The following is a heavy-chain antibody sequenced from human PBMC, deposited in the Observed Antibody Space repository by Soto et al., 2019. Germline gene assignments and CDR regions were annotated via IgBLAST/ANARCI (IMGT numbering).Heavy chain of an antibody. CDR1: GGTFSSYA. Sequence: SVKVSCKASGGTFSSYAISWVRQAPGQGLEWMGGIIPIFGTANYAQKFQGRVTITADESTSTAYMELSSLRSEDTAVYYCARLVSDYYDSSGYYYFDYWGXGTLVTVSS. CDR2: IIPIFGTA. D-gene: IGHD3-22*01. V-gene: IGHV1-69*13. J-gene: IGHJ4*01. CDR3: ARLVSDYYDSSGYYYFDY.